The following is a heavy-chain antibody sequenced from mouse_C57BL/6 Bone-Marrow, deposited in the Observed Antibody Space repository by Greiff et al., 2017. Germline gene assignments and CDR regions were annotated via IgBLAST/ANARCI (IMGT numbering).Heavy chain of an antibody. J-gene: IGHJ3*01. Sequence: VQLQQSGAELARPGASVKMSCKASGYTFTSYTMHWVKQRPGQGLEWIGYINPSSGYTKYNQKFKDKATLTADKSSSTAYMQLSSLTSEDSAVYYCARYRAKNDGYYVAYWGQGTLVTVSA. CDR2: INPSSGYT. CDR3: ARYRAKNDGYYVAY. CDR1: GYTFTSYT. D-gene: IGHD2-3*01. V-gene: IGHV1-4*01.